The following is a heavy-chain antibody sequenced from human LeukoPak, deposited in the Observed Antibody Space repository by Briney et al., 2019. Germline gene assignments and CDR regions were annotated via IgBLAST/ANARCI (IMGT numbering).Heavy chain of an antibody. J-gene: IGHJ4*02. D-gene: IGHD3-10*01. CDR3: ARGGAYYYGSGTHTRWNY. V-gene: IGHV4-34*01. CDR2: INDSGST. Sequence: PSETLSLTCAVYGGSFSGYYWSWIRQPPGKGLEWIGEINDSGSTNYNPSLKSRVTISVDTSKNQFSLKLSSVTAADTAVYYCARGGAYYYGSGTHTRWNYWGQGTLVTVSS. CDR1: GGSFSGYY.